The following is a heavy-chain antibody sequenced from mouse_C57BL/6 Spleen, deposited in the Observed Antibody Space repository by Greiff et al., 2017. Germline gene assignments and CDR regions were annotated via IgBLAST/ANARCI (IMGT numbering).Heavy chain of an antibody. D-gene: IGHD2-4*01. V-gene: IGHV1-62-2*01. CDR2: FYPGSGSI. J-gene: IGHJ1*03. CDR1: GYTFTEYT. CDR3: ARHTGGSYYDSGGWYFDG. Sequence: QVQLQQSGAELVKPGASVKLSCKASGYTFTEYTIHWVKQRSGQGLEWIGWFYPGSGSIKYNEKFKDKATLTADKSSSTIYMELSRMTSEDSAVYFCARHTGGSYYDSGGWYFDGWGTGTTVTVSS.